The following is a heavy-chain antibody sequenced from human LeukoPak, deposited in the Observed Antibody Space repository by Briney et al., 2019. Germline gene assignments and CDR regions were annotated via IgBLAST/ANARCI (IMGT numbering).Heavy chain of an antibody. CDR2: ITASGTAM. J-gene: IGHJ4*02. D-gene: IGHD1-26*01. V-gene: IGHV3-48*02. Sequence: GGSLRLSCVASGFSFSSYRMNWVRQAPGKGLEWVSHITASGTAMFYADSVKGRFTISRENAKNSLYLQMNSLRDEDTAVYYCASSGSYRFDYWGQGTLVTVSS. CDR3: ASSGSYRFDY. CDR1: GFSFSSYR.